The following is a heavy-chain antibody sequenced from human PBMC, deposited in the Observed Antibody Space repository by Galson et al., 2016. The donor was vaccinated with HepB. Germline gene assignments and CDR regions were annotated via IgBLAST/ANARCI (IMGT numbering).Heavy chain of an antibody. Sequence: SLRLSCAVSGFTVSSDYMSWVRQAPGKELEWVSVIYSGGDTYYADSVKDRFTISRDNSKNTLYLQMSSLRTEDTAVYFCARDPGLRNGMGGWGKGTTVTVSS. CDR2: IYSGGDT. D-gene: IGHD4-17*01. CDR3: ARDPGLRNGMGG. J-gene: IGHJ6*04. V-gene: IGHV3-66*02. CDR1: GFTVSSDY.